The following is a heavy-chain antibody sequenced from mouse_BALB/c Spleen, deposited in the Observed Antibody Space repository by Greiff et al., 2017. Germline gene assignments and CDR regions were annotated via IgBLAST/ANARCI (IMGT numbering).Heavy chain of an antibody. CDR2: ISSGSSTI. Sequence: EVMLVESGGGLVQPGGSRKLSCAASGFTFSSFGMHWVRQAPEKGLEWVAYISSGSSTIYYADTVKGRFTISRDNPKNTLFLQMTSLRSEDTAMYYCARRTYGNYDYAMDYWGQGTSVTVSS. V-gene: IGHV5-17*02. D-gene: IGHD2-1*01. CDR1: GFTFSSFG. CDR3: ARRTYGNYDYAMDY. J-gene: IGHJ4*01.